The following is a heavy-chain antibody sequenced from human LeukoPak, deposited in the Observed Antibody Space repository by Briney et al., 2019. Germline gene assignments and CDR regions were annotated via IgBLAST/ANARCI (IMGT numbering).Heavy chain of an antibody. CDR1: GFTFSSYS. Sequence: GGSLRLSCAASGFTFSSYSMNWVRQAPGKGLEWVSSISSSSSYIYYADSVKGRFTISRDNAKNTLYLQVNNLRAEDTAVYYCARGPSSNWSGLDSWGQGTLLTVSS. CDR3: ARGPSSNWSGLDS. CDR2: ISSSSSYI. V-gene: IGHV3-21*01. J-gene: IGHJ4*02. D-gene: IGHD6-13*01.